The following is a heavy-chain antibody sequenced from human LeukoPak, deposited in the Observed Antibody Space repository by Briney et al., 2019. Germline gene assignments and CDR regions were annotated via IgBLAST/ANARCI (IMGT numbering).Heavy chain of an antibody. D-gene: IGHD6-19*01. J-gene: IGHJ4*02. CDR1: GGTFSSYA. CDR3: AKGIAVAGTHY. CDR2: IIPILGIA. V-gene: IGHV1-69*04. Sequence: SVKVSCKASGGTFSSYAISWVRQAPGQGLEWMGRIIPILGIANYAQKFQGRVTITADKSTSTAYMELSSLRSEDTAVYYRAKGIAVAGTHYWGQGTLVTVSS.